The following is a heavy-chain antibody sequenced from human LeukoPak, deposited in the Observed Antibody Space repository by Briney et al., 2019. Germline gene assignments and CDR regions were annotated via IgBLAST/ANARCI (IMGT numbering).Heavy chain of an antibody. J-gene: IGHJ3*02. CDR3: ARDSGGSPFDI. D-gene: IGHD3-10*01. Sequence: GGSLRLSRAASGFTFSSYEMNWVRQAPGKGLEWVSYILNSGTTTYYADSVKGRFTISRDSAKNSLYLQMNSLRAEDTGVYYCARDSGGSPFDIWGLGTMVTVSS. CDR2: ILNSGTTT. V-gene: IGHV3-48*03. CDR1: GFTFSSYE.